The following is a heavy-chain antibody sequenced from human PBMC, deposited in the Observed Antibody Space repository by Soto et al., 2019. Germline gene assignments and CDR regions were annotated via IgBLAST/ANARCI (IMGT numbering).Heavy chain of an antibody. Sequence: QVQLQESGPGLVKPSQTLSLTCTVSGGSISSGDYYWSWIRQPPGKGLEWIGYIYYSGSTYYNPSRKRRGTISVDTSKNQFSLKLSSVTAAATAVYYCARETTVTTQVDYWGQGTLVTVSS. J-gene: IGHJ4*02. D-gene: IGHD4-17*01. CDR3: ARETTVTTQVDY. CDR1: GGSISSGDYY. CDR2: IYYSGST. V-gene: IGHV4-30-4*01.